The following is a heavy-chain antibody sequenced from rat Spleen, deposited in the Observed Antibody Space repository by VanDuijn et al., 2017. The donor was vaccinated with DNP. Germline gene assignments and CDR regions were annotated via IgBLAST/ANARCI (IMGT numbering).Heavy chain of an antibody. CDR1: GFTFSNYA. D-gene: IGHD5-1*01. Sequence: EVQLVESGGGFVQPGRSLKLSCAASGFTFSNYAMAWVRQAPTKGLEWVASIIDSGGSTYYRDSVKGRFTISRDNAESTLYLQMDSLRSQDTATYYCTTRGRTGTSDYWGQGVMVTVS. J-gene: IGHJ2*01. V-gene: IGHV5-19*01. CDR2: IIDSGGST. CDR3: TTRGRTGTSDY.